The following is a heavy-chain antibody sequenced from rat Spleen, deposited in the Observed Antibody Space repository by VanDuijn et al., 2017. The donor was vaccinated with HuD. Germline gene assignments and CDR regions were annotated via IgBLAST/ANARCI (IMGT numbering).Heavy chain of an antibody. CDR1: GFTFSDYA. CDR2: ISYDGSST. V-gene: IGHV5-29*01. CDR3: ARGRDWFAY. J-gene: IGHJ3*01. Sequence: EVQLVESGGGLVQPGRSLKLSCAASGFTFSDYAMAWVRQAPTKGLEWVATISYDGSSTYYRDSVKGRFTISRDNAKSTLYLQMDSLRSEDTATYYCARGRDWFAYWGQGTLVTVSS. D-gene: IGHD4-1*01.